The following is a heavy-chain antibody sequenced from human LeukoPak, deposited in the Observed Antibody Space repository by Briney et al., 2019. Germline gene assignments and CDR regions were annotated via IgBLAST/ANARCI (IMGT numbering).Heavy chain of an antibody. CDR1: GGSISSSIYY. Sequence: SETLSLTCNVSGGSISSSIYYWGWIRQPPGKGLEWIGSIYYSGNTYYNPTLKSRVTISVDTSKNLFSLKLTSVTAADTAVYYCARGYCTNGVCSSDYLDYWGQGTLVTVSS. D-gene: IGHD2-8*01. CDR2: IYYSGNT. V-gene: IGHV4-39*01. CDR3: ARGYCTNGVCSSDYLDY. J-gene: IGHJ4*02.